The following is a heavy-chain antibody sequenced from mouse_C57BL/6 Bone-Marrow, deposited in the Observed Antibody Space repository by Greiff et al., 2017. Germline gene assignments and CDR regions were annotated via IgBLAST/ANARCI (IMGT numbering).Heavy chain of an antibody. J-gene: IGHJ1*03. CDR3: GRGPYYGSSHWDCDV. V-gene: IGHV1-63*01. D-gene: IGHD1-1*01. CDR1: GYTFTNYW. Sequence: QVQLQQSGAELVRPGTSVKMSCKASGYTFTNYWIGWAKQRPGHGLEWIGDIYPGGGYTNYNEKFKGKATLTADKSSSTAYMQFSSLTSEDSAIYYCGRGPYYGSSHWDCDVWGTGTTVTGSS. CDR2: IYPGGGYT.